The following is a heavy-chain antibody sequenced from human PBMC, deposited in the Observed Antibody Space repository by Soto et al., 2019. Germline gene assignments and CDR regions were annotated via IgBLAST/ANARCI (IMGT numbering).Heavy chain of an antibody. V-gene: IGHV4-59*01. Sequence: ASETLSLTCTVSGGSISSYYWSWIRQPPGKGLEWIGYIYYSGSTNYNPSLKSRVTISVDTSKNQFSLKLSSVTAADTAVYYCARGSIAAADTEFDPWGQGTLVTVSS. CDR3: ARGSIAAADTEFDP. J-gene: IGHJ5*02. CDR2: IYYSGST. CDR1: GGSISSYY. D-gene: IGHD6-13*01.